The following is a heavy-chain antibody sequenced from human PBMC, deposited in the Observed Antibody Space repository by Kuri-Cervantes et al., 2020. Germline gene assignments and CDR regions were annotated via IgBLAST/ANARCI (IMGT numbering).Heavy chain of an antibody. CDR3: ARGPGYCSGGSCYPFDY. V-gene: IGHV1-69*06. CDR2: IIPIFGTA. Sequence: SVKVSCKASGGTFSSYAISWVRQAPGQGLEWMGGIIPIFGTANYAQKFQGRVTITADKSTSTAYMELSSLRSEDTAVYYCARGPGYCSGGSCYPFDYWGQGTLVTVSS. J-gene: IGHJ4*02. CDR1: GGTFSSYA. D-gene: IGHD2-15*01.